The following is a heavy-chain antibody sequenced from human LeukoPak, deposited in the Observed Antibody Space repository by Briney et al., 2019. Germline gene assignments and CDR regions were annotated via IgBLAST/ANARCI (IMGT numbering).Heavy chain of an antibody. CDR1: GGSISGYF. V-gene: IGHV4-4*07. D-gene: IGHD6-13*01. CDR3: ARAAGAAGGQYFDY. Sequence: SETLSLTCTVSGGSISGYFWSWIRQPAGQGLEWIGRIYTNGDTRYNPSLMSRVTMSVDTSKNQLSLKLMPVTAADTAVYYCARAAGAAGGQYFDYWGQGRLVTVSS. J-gene: IGHJ4*02. CDR2: IYTNGDT.